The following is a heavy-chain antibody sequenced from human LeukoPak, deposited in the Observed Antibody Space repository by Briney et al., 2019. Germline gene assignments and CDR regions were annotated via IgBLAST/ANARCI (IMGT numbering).Heavy chain of an antibody. J-gene: IGHJ4*02. CDR2: ISAYNGNT. CDR1: GYTFTSYG. Sequence: VASVKVSCKASGYTFTSYGISWVRQAPGQGLEGMGWISAYNGNTNYAQKLQGRVTMTTDTSTSTAYMELRSLRSDDTAVYYCAGGYCSSTSCYTLDYWGQGTLVTVSS. CDR3: AGGYCSSTSCYTLDY. V-gene: IGHV1-18*01. D-gene: IGHD2-2*02.